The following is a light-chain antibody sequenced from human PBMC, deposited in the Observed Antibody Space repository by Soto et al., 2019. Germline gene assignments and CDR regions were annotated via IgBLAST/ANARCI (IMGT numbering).Light chain of an antibody. CDR1: QTLTSNY. CDR2: GAA. V-gene: IGKV3-20*01. J-gene: IGKJ4*01. CDR3: QQYSDSVLT. Sequence: EIVLTQSPATLSLSPGERATLSCRASQTLTSNYLAWYQQKPGQAPRLLIHGAASRATGIPDRFSGSGSGTDFTLTISRLEPEDFAVYYCQQYSDSVLTFGAGTKVEIK.